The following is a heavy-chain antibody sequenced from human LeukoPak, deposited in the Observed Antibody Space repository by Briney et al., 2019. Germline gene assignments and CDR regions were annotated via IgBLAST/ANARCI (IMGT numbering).Heavy chain of an antibody. CDR1: GGSISSGGYY. D-gene: IGHD1-26*01. J-gene: IGHJ6*02. CDR3: ARRSLRYYYGMDV. Sequence: PSETLSLTCTVSGGSISSGGYYWSWIRQHPGKGLEWIGYIYYSGSTYYNPSLKSRVTISVDTSKNQFSLKLSSVTAADTAVYYCARRSLRYYYGMDVWGQGTTVTVSS. V-gene: IGHV4-31*03. CDR2: IYYSGST.